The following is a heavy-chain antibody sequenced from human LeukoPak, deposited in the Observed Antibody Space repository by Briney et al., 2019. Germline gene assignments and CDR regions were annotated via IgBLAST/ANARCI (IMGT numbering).Heavy chain of an antibody. D-gene: IGHD6-19*01. CDR1: GLNFKSYA. V-gene: IGHV3-23*01. J-gene: IGHJ4*02. Sequence: AGGALRTSFSAPGLNFKSYAMGWVRQAPGKGRGGVATVKGGAVATYYADSVRGRHTISRDNSKNTLYLQMNSLRAEDTAVYYCARDSPLKGYSSGWATNSFDFWGQGTLVTVSS. CDR3: ARDSPLKGYSSGWATNSFDF. CDR2: VKGGAVAT.